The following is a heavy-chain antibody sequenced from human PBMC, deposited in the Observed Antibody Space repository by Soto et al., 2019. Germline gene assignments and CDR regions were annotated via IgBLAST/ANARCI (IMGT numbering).Heavy chain of an antibody. CDR1: GFTFSSYA. Sequence: GGSLRLSCAASGFTFSSYAMSWVRRAPGKGLEWVSAISGSGGSTYYADSVKGRFTISRDNSKNTLYLQMNSLRAEDTAVYYCAKVRDYGSGSYYFDYWGQGTLVTVSS. J-gene: IGHJ4*02. CDR3: AKVRDYGSGSYYFDY. V-gene: IGHV3-23*01. CDR2: ISGSGGST. D-gene: IGHD3-10*01.